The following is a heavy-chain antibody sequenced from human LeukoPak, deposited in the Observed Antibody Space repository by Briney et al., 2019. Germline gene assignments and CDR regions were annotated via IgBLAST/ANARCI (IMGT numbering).Heavy chain of an antibody. CDR2: ISWNSGSI. CDR1: GFTFDDYA. D-gene: IGHD3-22*01. CDR3: AKDTYYYDSSGYYYVDY. Sequence: GGSLRLSCAASGFTFDDYAMHWVRQAPGKGLEWVSGISWNSGSIGYADSVKGRFTISRDNSKNTLYLQMNSLRAEDTAVYYCAKDTYYYDSSGYYYVDYWGQGTLVTVSS. V-gene: IGHV3-9*01. J-gene: IGHJ4*02.